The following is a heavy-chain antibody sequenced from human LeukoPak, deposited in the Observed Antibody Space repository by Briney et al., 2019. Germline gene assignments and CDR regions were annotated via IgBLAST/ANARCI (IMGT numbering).Heavy chain of an antibody. CDR2: ISWNGGSI. J-gene: IGHJ4*02. CDR1: GFTFSSYG. CDR3: AKGTGYSSSWYTPFDY. Sequence: SLRLSCAASGFTFSSYGMSWVRQAPGKGLEWVSGISWNGGSIGYADSVKGRFTISRDNAKNSLYLQMNSLRAEDTALYYCAKGTGYSSSWYTPFDYWGQGTLVTVSS. V-gene: IGHV3-9*01. D-gene: IGHD6-13*01.